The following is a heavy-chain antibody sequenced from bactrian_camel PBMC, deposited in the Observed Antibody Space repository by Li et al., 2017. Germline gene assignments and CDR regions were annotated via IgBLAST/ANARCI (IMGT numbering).Heavy chain of an antibody. V-gene: IGHV3S67*01. CDR3: AAQGRATGCGRYSWGRVADYSS. D-gene: IGHD4*01. J-gene: IGHJ4*01. CDR2: IDSGGIA. CDR1: GSIYGGAC. Sequence: DVQLVESGGGSVQAGGSLRLSCGASGSIYGGACVGWLRQAPGREREGVAAIDSGGIASYADSVKGRYTLSPDNAKNTLYLQMDSLKSEDTGVYYCAAQGRATGCGRYSWGRVADYSSWGQGTQVTVS.